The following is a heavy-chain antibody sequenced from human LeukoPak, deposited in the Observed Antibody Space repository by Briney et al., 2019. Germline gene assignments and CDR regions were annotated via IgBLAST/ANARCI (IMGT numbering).Heavy chain of an antibody. CDR2: IIPIFGTA. J-gene: IGHJ4*02. V-gene: IGHV1-69*05. Sequence: SVKVSCKASGYTFTSYDISWVRQAPGQGLEWMGGIIPIFGTANYAQKFQGRVTITTGESTSTAYMELSSLRSEDTAVYYCARSTTYYDILTGYSSLPYFDYWGQGTLVTVSS. D-gene: IGHD3-9*01. CDR1: GYTFTSYD. CDR3: ARSTTYYDILTGYSSLPYFDY.